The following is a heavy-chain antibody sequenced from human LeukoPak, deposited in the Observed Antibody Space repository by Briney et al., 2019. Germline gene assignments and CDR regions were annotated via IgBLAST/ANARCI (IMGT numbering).Heavy chain of an antibody. D-gene: IGHD3-22*01. CDR1: GYSFTSYW. V-gene: IGHV5-51*01. CDR3: ARHIQAYDSSGYYSTHAFDI. CDR2: IYPGDSDT. J-gene: IGHJ3*02. Sequence: GESLKISCKGSGYSFTSYWIGWVRQMPGEGLEWMGVIYPGDSDTRYSPSFQGQVTISADKSISTAYLQWSSLKASDTAMYYCARHIQAYDSSGYYSTHAFDIWGQGTMVTVSS.